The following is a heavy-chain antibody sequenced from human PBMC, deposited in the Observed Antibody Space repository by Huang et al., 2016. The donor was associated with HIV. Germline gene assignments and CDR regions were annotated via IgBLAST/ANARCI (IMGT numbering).Heavy chain of an antibody. CDR3: ARAPEFGNYEFDQ. J-gene: IGHJ4*02. Sequence: QVQLVESGGGVVQPGRSLRLSCVASGFSFSNYAVHWVRQAPGKVLEWVEVISYDGTRKYYADSVKGRFTVSRDNSKNTAYVQMNNPRGGDTAVCYCARAPEFGNYEFDQWGLGTLVTVSS. V-gene: IGHV3-30-3*01. D-gene: IGHD4-4*01. CDR1: GFSFSNYA. CDR2: ISYDGTRK.